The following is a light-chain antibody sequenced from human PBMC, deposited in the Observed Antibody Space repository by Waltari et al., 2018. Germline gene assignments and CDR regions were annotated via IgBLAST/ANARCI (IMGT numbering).Light chain of an antibody. CDR2: DAS. Sequence: EIVLTQSPATLSLSPGERATLSCRASQSVGSSLAWYQQKPGQAPRLLIYDASNRATGIPARFSGSGSGTDFTLTISSLEPEDFAIYYCQQHSNRPLTFGEGTKVEIK. CDR3: QQHSNRPLT. CDR1: QSVGSS. J-gene: IGKJ4*02. V-gene: IGKV3-11*01.